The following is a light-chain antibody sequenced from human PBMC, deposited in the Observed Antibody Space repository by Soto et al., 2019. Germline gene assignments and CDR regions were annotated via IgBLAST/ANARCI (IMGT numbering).Light chain of an antibody. Sequence: IQMTQSPSSLSASVGDRVTITCQASQDISNYLNWYQQKPGKAPKPLIYDASNLETGVPSRFSGSGSGADFTFTISSLQPEDIATYYCQQYDNLLLTFGGGTKVDIK. CDR2: DAS. CDR1: QDISNY. J-gene: IGKJ4*01. V-gene: IGKV1-33*01. CDR3: QQYDNLLLT.